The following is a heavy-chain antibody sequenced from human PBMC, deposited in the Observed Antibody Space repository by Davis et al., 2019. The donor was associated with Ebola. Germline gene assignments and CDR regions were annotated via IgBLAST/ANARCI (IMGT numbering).Heavy chain of an antibody. CDR2: ISGSGGST. V-gene: IGHV3-23*01. Sequence: GESLKISCAASGFTFSSYAMNWVRQAPGKGLEWVSTISGSGGSTYYADSVKGRFTISRDNSKNTLYLQMNSLRAEDTAVYYCATLLGNYYYYYGMDVWGQGTTVTVSS. CDR1: GFTFSSYA. D-gene: IGHD7-27*01. CDR3: ATLLGNYYYYYGMDV. J-gene: IGHJ6*02.